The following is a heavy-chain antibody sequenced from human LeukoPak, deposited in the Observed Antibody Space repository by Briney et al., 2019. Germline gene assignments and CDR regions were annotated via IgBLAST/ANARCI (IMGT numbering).Heavy chain of an antibody. Sequence: SSVKVSRKASGGTFSSYAISWVRQAPGQGLEWMGGIIPIFGTANYAQKFQGRVTITADESTSTAYMELSSLRSEDTAVYYCARVDIVATRPSDWYYYMDVWGKGTTVTVSS. J-gene: IGHJ6*03. V-gene: IGHV1-69*01. CDR1: GGTFSSYA. CDR2: IIPIFGTA. CDR3: ARVDIVATRPSDWYYYMDV. D-gene: IGHD5-12*01.